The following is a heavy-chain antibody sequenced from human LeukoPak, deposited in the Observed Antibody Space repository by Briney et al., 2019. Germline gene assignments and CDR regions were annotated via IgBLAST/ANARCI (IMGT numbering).Heavy chain of an antibody. Sequence: ASVKVSCKASGYTFSSYAISWVRQAPGQGLEWMGGIIPIFDTGNYAQKFQGRLTITADESTSTAYMELSSLRSEDTAVYYCARDSMGSSGYTDYWGQGTLVTVSS. CDR3: ARDSMGSSGYTDY. CDR2: IIPIFDTG. D-gene: IGHD6-19*01. CDR1: GYTFSSYA. J-gene: IGHJ4*02. V-gene: IGHV1-69*13.